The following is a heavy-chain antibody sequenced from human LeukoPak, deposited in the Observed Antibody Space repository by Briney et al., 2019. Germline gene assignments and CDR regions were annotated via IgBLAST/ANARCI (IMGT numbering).Heavy chain of an antibody. D-gene: IGHD7-27*01. V-gene: IGHV3-33*01. CDR3: VRWGSGKVMDV. CDR2: IWYDASNK. CDR1: GFTFGDYA. J-gene: IGHJ6*04. Sequence: PGGSLRLSCTASGFTFGDYAMSWFRQAPGRGLEWVAVIWYDASNKYYADSVKGRFTISRDNSKNMLYVEMNSLRAEDTAVYYCVRWGSGKVMDVWGKGTTVTVSP.